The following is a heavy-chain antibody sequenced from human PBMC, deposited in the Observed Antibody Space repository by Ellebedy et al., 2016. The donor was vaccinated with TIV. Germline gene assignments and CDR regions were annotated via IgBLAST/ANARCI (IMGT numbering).Heavy chain of an antibody. J-gene: IGHJ4*02. CDR2: IWYDGSNK. CDR1: GFTFSSYG. D-gene: IGHD6-13*01. V-gene: IGHV3-33*01. Sequence: PGGSLRLSCAASGFTFSSYGMHRVRQAPGKGLEWVAVIWYDGSNKYYADSVKGRFTISRDNSKNTLYLQMNSLRAEDTAVYYCARDSSSSWSFDYWGQGTLVTVSS. CDR3: ARDSSSSWSFDY.